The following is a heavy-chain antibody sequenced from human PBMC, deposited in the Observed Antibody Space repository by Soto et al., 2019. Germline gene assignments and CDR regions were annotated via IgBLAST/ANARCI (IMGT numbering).Heavy chain of an antibody. V-gene: IGHV2-70*11. CDR2: IDWDDDK. J-gene: IGHJ6*03. Sequence: SGPTLVNPTQTLTLTCTFSGFSLSTSGMCVSWIRQPPGKALEWLARIDWDDDKYYSTSLKTRLTISKDTSKNQVVLTMTNMDPVDTATYYCARIWNGGPDYYYYMDVWGKGTTVTVSS. CDR1: GFSLSTSGMC. D-gene: IGHD2-8*01. CDR3: ARIWNGGPDYYYYMDV.